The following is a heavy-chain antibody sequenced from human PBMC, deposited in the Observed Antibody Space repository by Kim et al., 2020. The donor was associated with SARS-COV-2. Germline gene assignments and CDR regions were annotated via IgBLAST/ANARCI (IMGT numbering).Heavy chain of an antibody. CDR3: ASTDRPSGGIDY. J-gene: IGHJ4*02. D-gene: IGHD6-6*01. V-gene: IGHV3-33*01. Sequence: YYADSGKGRFTSSRDNSKNTLYLQMTSLRAEDTAVYYCASTDRPSGGIDYWGQGTLVTVSS.